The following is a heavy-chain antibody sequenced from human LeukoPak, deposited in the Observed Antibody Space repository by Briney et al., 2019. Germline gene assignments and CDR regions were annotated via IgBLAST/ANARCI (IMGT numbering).Heavy chain of an antibody. CDR1: GGTFSSYA. CDR3: ARVGDYGWGSYFFDY. V-gene: IGHV1-69*01. CDR2: IIPIFGTA. D-gene: IGHD3-10*01. Sequence: SVKVSCKASGGTFSSYAISWVRQAPGQGLEWMGGIIPIFGTANYAQKFQGRVTITADESTSTAYMELSSLRSEDTAVYYCARVGDYGWGSYFFDYWGQGSLVTVSS. J-gene: IGHJ4*02.